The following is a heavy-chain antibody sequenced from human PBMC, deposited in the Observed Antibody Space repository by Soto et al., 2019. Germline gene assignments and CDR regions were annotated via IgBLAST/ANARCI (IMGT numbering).Heavy chain of an antibody. D-gene: IGHD1-26*01. V-gene: IGHV4-31*03. Sequence: QMQLQESGPGLVKPSQTLSLSCTVSGGSISSSSYYWTWIRQHPGKGLEWIGNIYYTGNKYYNPSLKSRVTISVDRYKNHSSLKLNSVTAADTAVYYCARDHPVGYGMDVWGQGTTVTVSS. J-gene: IGHJ6*02. CDR2: IYYTGNK. CDR3: ARDHPVGYGMDV. CDR1: GGSISSSSYY.